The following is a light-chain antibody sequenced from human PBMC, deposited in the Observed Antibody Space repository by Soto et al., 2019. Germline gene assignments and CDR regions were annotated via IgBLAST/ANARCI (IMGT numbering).Light chain of an antibody. V-gene: IGKV3-15*01. CDR3: QQYGDMWT. CDR1: QSVSSN. CDR2: GAS. J-gene: IGKJ1*01. Sequence: EIVMTQSPATLSVSPGERATLSCRASQSVSSNLAWYQQKPGQAPRLLIYGASTRATGIPARFSGSGSGTEFTLTISSLQSEDFAVYFCQQYGDMWTFGQGTKVEIK.